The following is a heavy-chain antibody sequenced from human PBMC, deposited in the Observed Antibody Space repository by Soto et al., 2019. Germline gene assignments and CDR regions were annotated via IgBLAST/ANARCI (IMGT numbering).Heavy chain of an antibody. CDR1: GFAASGHY. Sequence: EVQLVESGGGLVQPGGSLRLSCVASGFAASGHYMNWVRQTPDQGLEWLSVISSGGPTYYADSVEGRFTISRHDSQNTLYLQMDNLRTEDTDVYYCARANKVNAFDVWGRGAMVTVSS. V-gene: IGHV3-53*04. CDR2: ISSGGPT. J-gene: IGHJ3*01. CDR3: ARANKVNAFDV.